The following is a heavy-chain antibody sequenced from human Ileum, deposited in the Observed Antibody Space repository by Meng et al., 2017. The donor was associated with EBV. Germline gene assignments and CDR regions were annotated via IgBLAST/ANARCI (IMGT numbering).Heavy chain of an antibody. CDR3: ARPIAAAGWFDP. J-gene: IGHJ5*02. V-gene: IGHV4-39*01. D-gene: IGHD6-13*01. CDR1: GGPINSSSYS. Sequence: LQESGPDWVKPSETLSLTCTVSGGPINSSSYSWGWIRQPPGKGLEWIGSIYYSGRPYYNPSLKSRVTISVDTSKNQFSLKLTSVTAADTAVYYCARPIAAAGWFDPWGQGTLVTVSS. CDR2: IYYSGRP.